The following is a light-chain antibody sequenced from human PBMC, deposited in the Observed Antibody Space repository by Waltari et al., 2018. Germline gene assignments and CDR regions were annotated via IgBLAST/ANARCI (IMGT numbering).Light chain of an antibody. Sequence: QSALNQPASVSRYPRKSIKNTYTGTSSEVDGYNYDTWYQQHPGKAPKLMIYDVSNRPSGVSNRFSGSKSGNTASLTISGLQAEDEADYYCSSYTSSSTDFGTGTKVTVL. V-gene: IGLV2-14*01. CDR1: SSEVDGYNY. J-gene: IGLJ1*01. CDR3: SSYTSSSTD. CDR2: DVS.